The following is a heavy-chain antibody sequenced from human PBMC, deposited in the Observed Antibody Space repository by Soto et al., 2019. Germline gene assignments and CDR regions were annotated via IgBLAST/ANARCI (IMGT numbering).Heavy chain of an antibody. CDR1: GYTFANYW. V-gene: IGHV5-51*01. CDR3: AIQHPLDSSAWYN. J-gene: IGHJ4*02. CDR2: IYPGDSDT. Sequence: PGESLKISCESSGYTFANYWIGWVRQMPGKGLEWMGTIYPGDSDTRYSPSFQGQVTFSVDKSINTAYLHWTSLKASDTAIYYCAIQHPLDSSAWYNWGQGTLVTVSS. D-gene: IGHD6-19*01.